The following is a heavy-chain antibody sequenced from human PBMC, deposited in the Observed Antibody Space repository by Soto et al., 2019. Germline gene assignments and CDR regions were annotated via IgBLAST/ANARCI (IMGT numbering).Heavy chain of an antibody. V-gene: IGHV3-21*01. J-gene: IGHJ6*02. CDR2: ISSSSSYI. D-gene: IGHD2-2*02. CDR3: ASLYVDDYYYGMDV. CDR1: GFTFSSYS. Sequence: NPGGSLRLSCAASGFTFSSYSMNWVRQAPGKGLEWVSSISSSSSYIYYADSVKGRFTISRDNAKNSLYLQMNSLRAEDTAVYYCASLYVDDYYYGMDVWGQGTTVTVS.